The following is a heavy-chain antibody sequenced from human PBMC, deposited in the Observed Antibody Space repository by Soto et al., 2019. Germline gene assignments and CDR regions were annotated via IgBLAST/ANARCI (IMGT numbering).Heavy chain of an antibody. CDR1: GGSISSSSYY. CDR3: ARLLDAFDI. J-gene: IGHJ3*02. Sequence: SETLSLTCTVSGGSISSSSYYWGWIRQPPGKGLEWIGSIYYSGSTYYNPSLKSRVTISVDTSKNQFSLKLSSVTAADTAVYYCARLLDAFDIWGQGTMVTVS. V-gene: IGHV4-39*01. CDR2: IYYSGST.